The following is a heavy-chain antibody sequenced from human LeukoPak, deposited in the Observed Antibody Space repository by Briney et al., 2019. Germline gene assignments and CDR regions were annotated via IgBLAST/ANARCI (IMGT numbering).Heavy chain of an antibody. CDR2: IYYSGST. J-gene: IGHJ2*01. Sequence: SETLSLTCTVSGGSISSYYWSWIRQPPGKGLEWIGYIYYSGSTNYNPSLKSRVTISVDTSKNQFSLKLSSVTAADTAVYYCARADRWYFDLWGRGTLVTVSS. CDR3: ARADRWYFDL. V-gene: IGHV4-59*08. CDR1: GGSISSYY.